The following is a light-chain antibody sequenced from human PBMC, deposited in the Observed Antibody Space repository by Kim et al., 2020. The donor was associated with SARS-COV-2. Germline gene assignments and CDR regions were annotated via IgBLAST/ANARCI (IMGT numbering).Light chain of an antibody. Sequence: LSLSPGERATLSCRASQSVSSSYLAWYQQKPGQAPRLLIYSASSRATGIPDRFSGSGSGTDFTLTISRLEPEDFAVYYCQQYGRTFGQGTKVDIK. J-gene: IGKJ1*01. CDR2: SAS. V-gene: IGKV3-20*01. CDR3: QQYGRT. CDR1: QSVSSSY.